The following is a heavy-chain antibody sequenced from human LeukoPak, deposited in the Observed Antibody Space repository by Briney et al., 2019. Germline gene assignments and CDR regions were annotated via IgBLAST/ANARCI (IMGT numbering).Heavy chain of an antibody. D-gene: IGHD6-19*01. CDR3: AREYRYRSDGSCTEPRDGFDV. CDR2: ISANNNNT. Sequence: GASVKVSCKASGYTFNHNGITWLRQAPGQGLEWMGWISANNNNTNYALKVEGRVTMTADTSTNTAYMELRSLRSDDTVVYYCAREYRYRSDGSCTEPRDGFDVWGQVTMVTVSS. CDR1: GYTFNHNG. J-gene: IGHJ3*01. V-gene: IGHV1-18*01.